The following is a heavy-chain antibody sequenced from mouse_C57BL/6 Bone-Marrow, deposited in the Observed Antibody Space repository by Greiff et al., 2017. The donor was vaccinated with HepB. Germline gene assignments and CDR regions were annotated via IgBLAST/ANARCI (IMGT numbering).Heavy chain of an antibody. CDR3: ARSITTVVATGAMDY. CDR2: IYPSDSET. J-gene: IGHJ4*01. CDR1: GYTFTSYW. Sequence: QVQLQQPGAELVRPGSSVKLSCKASGYTFTSYWMDWVKQRPGQGLEWIGNIYPSDSETHYNQKFKDKATLTVDKSSSTAYMQLSSLTSEDSAVYYCARSITTVVATGAMDYWGQGTSVTVSS. V-gene: IGHV1-61*01. D-gene: IGHD1-1*01.